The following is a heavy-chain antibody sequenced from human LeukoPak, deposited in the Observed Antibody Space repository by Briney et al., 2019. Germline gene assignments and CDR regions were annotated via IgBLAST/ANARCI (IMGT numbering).Heavy chain of an antibody. CDR1: GGTFSSYA. Sequence: SVKVSCKASGGTFSSYAISWVRQAPGQGLEWMGEIIPSFGTPNCAQKFQGKVTITTDESTSTAYMELSSLRSEDTAVYYCARVAQRVRFGVVITPFDYWGQGTLVTVSS. V-gene: IGHV1-69*05. J-gene: IGHJ4*02. D-gene: IGHD3-3*01. CDR3: ARVAQRVRFGVVITPFDY. CDR2: IIPSFGTP.